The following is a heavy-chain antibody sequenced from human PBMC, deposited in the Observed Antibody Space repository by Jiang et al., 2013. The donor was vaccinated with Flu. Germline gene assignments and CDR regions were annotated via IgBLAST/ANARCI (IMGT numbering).Heavy chain of an antibody. CDR3: ARRYSSSGYFDY. D-gene: IGHD3-22*01. CDR2: IYYSGST. V-gene: IGHV4-39*01. Sequence: GPGLVKPSETLSLTCTVSGGSISSSSYYWGWIRQPPGKGLEWIGSIYYSGSTYYNPSLKSRVTISVDTSKNQFSLKLSSVTAADTAVYYCARRYSSSGYFDYWGQGTLVTVSS. CDR1: GGSISSSSYY. J-gene: IGHJ4*02.